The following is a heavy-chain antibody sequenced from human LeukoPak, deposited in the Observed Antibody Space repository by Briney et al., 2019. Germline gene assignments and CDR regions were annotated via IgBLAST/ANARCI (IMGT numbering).Heavy chain of an antibody. J-gene: IGHJ4*02. D-gene: IGHD4-17*01. V-gene: IGHV1-2*02. Sequence: ASVKVSCKASGYTFTGYYMHWVRQAPGQGLEWMGWINPNSGGTNYAQKFQGRVTMTRDTSISTAYMELSRLRSDDTAVYYCARAPYGDYGPFDYWGQGTLVTVSS. CDR3: ARAPYGDYGPFDY. CDR2: INPNSGGT. CDR1: GYTFTGYY.